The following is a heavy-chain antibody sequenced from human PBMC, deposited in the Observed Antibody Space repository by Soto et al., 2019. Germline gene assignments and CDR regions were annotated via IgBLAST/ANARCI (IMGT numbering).Heavy chain of an antibody. D-gene: IGHD2-21*02. CDR2: VYYSGST. V-gene: IGHV4-31*03. CDR1: GGSSNRGGYC. Sequence: SETLCLTCTVSGGSSNRGGYCWTWIRQHPGKGLEWIGSVYYSGSTNYNPSLKSRVTISVDTSKNQFSLKLSSVSAADTAVYYCARGAGGNFYFDYWGQGTLVTLSS. CDR3: ARGAGGNFYFDY. J-gene: IGHJ4*02.